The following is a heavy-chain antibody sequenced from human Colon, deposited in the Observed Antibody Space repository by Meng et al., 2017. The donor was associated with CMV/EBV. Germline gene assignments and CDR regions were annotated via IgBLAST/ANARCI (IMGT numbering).Heavy chain of an antibody. CDR3: AKDLLGETVPGALVFDV. CDR1: GFTFRSYA. J-gene: IGHJ6*02. D-gene: IGHD3-16*01. V-gene: IGHV3-23*01. CDR2: ISGSGGTR. Sequence: GESLKISCAASGFTFRSYAMSWVRQAPGKGLEWVSTISGSGGTRDYADSVKGRFTMSRDNSENTVYLQMNSLRDEDTAVYFCAKDLLGETVPGALVFDVWGQGTTVTVSS.